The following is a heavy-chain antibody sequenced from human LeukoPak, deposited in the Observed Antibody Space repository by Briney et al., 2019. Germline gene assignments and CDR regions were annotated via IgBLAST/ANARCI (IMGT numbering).Heavy chain of an antibody. J-gene: IGHJ4*02. CDR2: VNPNSDST. Sequence: ASVKVSCKASGYTFTGYYMHWVRQAPGQGLEWMGWVNPNSDSTNYAQKFQGRVTMTRDTSISTAYMELSRLRSDDTAVYYCARDPVVGGTLHYFDYWRQGTLVTVSS. CDR1: GYTFTGYY. V-gene: IGHV1-2*02. CDR3: ARDPVVGGTLHYFDY. D-gene: IGHD1-26*01.